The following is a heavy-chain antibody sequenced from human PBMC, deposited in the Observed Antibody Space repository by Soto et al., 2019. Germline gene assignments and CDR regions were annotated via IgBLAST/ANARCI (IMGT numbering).Heavy chain of an antibody. V-gene: IGHV4-34*01. CDR2: TNHSGST. CDR1: GGSFSGYY. J-gene: IGHJ4*02. CDR3: ARVSDCSSTSCYTNHFDY. D-gene: IGHD2-2*02. Sequence: SETLSLTCAVYGGSFSGYYWSWIRQPPGKGLEWIGETNHSGSTNYNPSLKSRVTISVDTSKNQFSLKLSSVTAADTAVYYCARVSDCSSTSCYTNHFDYWGQGTLVTVSS.